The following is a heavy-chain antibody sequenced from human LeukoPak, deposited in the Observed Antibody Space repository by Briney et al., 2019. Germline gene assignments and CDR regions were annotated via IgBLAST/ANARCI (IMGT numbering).Heavy chain of an antibody. V-gene: IGHV3-53*01. CDR3: TRRAGAYSHPYDY. D-gene: IGHD4/OR15-4a*01. CDR2: IYSDNT. J-gene: IGHJ4*02. Sequence: GGSLRLSCTVSGFTVSTNSMSWVRQAPGKGLEWVSFIYSDNTHYSDSVKGRFTISRDNSKNTLYLQMNSLRAEDTAVYYCTRRAGAYSHPYDYWGQGTLVTVSS. CDR1: GFTVSTNS.